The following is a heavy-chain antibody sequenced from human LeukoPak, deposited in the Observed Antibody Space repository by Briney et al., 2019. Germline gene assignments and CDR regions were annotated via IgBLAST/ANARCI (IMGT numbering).Heavy chain of an antibody. D-gene: IGHD6-6*01. CDR1: GFTFSDYY. V-gene: IGHV3-30*18. Sequence: PGGSLRLSCAASGFTFSDYYMSWVRQAPGKGLEWVAVISYDGSNKYYADSVKGRFTISRDNSKNTLYLQMNSLRAEDTAVYYCAKVEYSSSSWGYYYYYMDVWGKGTTVTVSS. CDR2: ISYDGSNK. CDR3: AKVEYSSSSWGYYYYYMDV. J-gene: IGHJ6*03.